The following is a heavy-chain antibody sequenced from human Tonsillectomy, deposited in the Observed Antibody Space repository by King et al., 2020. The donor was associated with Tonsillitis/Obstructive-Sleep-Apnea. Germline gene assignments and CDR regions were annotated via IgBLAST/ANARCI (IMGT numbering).Heavy chain of an antibody. Sequence: VQLVESGGGVVQPGRSLRLSCAASGFTFGSYGMHWVRQAPGKWLECGAVISYEGSNKSYADSVKGLFTISRDNSKNTLYLQMNSLRAEDTAVYYCAKEDDSSGWNYFDSWGQGTQVTVSS. CDR1: GFTFGSYG. CDR2: ISYEGSNK. J-gene: IGHJ4*02. CDR3: AKEDDSSGWNYFDS. D-gene: IGHD6-19*01. V-gene: IGHV3-30*18.